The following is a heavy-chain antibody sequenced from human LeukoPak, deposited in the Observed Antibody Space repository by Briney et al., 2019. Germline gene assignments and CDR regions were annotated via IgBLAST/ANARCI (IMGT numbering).Heavy chain of an antibody. CDR2: ISGSGGST. CDR3: AKDQQQLPRGYFDY. Sequence: PGGSLRLSCAASGFTFSSYAMSWVRQAPGKGLEWVSAISGSGGSTYYADSVKGRFTISRDNSKNTLYLQMNSLRAEDMAVYYCAKDQQQLPRGYFDYWGQGTLVTVSS. V-gene: IGHV3-23*01. J-gene: IGHJ4*02. D-gene: IGHD6-13*01. CDR1: GFTFSSYA.